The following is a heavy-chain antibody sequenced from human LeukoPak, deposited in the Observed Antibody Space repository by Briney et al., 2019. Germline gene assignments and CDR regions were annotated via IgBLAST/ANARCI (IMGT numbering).Heavy chain of an antibody. CDR2: ISGTGGST. V-gene: IGHV3-23*01. Sequence: QSGGSLSLSCAASGFTFSTYAMTWVRQAPGKGLEWVSLISGTGGSTYYADSVKGRFTISRDNSKNTLYLQMNSLRAEDTAVYYCAKQDAMVRGVILYWGQGTLVTVSS. CDR1: GFTFSTYA. CDR3: AKQDAMVRGVILY. D-gene: IGHD3-10*01. J-gene: IGHJ4*02.